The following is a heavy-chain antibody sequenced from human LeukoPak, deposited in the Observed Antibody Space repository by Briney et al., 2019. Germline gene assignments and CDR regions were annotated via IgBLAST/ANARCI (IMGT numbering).Heavy chain of an antibody. CDR1: GGSISSSSYY. V-gene: IGHV4-39*01. D-gene: IGHD2-15*01. Sequence: SETLSLTCTVSGGSISSSSYYWGWIRQPPGKGLEWIGSIYYSGSTYYNPSLKSRVTISVDTSKNQFSLKLSSVTAADTAVYYCARHVPAWSDAFDIWGQGTMVTVSS. CDR2: IYYSGST. J-gene: IGHJ3*02. CDR3: ARHVPAWSDAFDI.